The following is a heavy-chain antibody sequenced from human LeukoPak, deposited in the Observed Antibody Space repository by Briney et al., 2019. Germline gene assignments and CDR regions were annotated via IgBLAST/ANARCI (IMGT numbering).Heavy chain of an antibody. D-gene: IGHD3-10*01. CDR3: AKTYYSSRAHYYYYYYMDV. V-gene: IGHV3-23*01. Sequence: STFYADSVKGRFTISRGNSKNTRYLQMNSLRAEDTAVYYCAKTYYSSRAHYYYYYYMDVWGKGTTVTISS. J-gene: IGHJ6*03. CDR2: ST.